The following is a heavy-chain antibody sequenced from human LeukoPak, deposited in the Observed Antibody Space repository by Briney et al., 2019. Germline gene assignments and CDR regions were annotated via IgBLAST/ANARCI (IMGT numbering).Heavy chain of an antibody. CDR3: ARAPSEIGGYYPEYFRH. Sequence: GGSLRLSCTASGFTLSNYAMSCVRQAPGKGLEWVSGISGSGGDTYYADSVKGRFTISRDNAKKTVSLQMNSLRPEDTGVYYCARAPSEIGGYYPEYFRHWGQGTLVTVSS. J-gene: IGHJ1*01. CDR2: ISGSGGDT. D-gene: IGHD3-22*01. V-gene: IGHV3-23*01. CDR1: GFTLSNYA.